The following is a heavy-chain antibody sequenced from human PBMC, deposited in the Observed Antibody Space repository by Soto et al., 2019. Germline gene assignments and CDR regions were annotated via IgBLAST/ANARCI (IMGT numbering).Heavy chain of an antibody. J-gene: IGHJ5*02. D-gene: IGHD6-19*01. V-gene: IGHV4-4*07. CDR1: GGSISSYY. Sequence: SETLSLTCTVSGGSISSYYWSWIRQPAGKGLEWIGRIYTSGSTNYNPSLKSRVTMSVDTSKNQFSLKLSSVTAADTAVYYCARNGYSSGWFTHNWFDPWGQGTLVTVSS. CDR2: IYTSGST. CDR3: ARNGYSSGWFTHNWFDP.